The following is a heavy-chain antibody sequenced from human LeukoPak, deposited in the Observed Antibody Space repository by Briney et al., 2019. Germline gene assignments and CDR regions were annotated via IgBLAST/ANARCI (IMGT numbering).Heavy chain of an antibody. CDR3: AKAYYYDSSGYIDY. V-gene: IGHV3-9*01. CDR2: ISWNSGSI. Sequence: GGSLRLSCAGSGFIFYDYAMHWVRHAPGKGLEWVSGISWNSGSIGYADSVKGRFTISRDNAKNSLFLQMNSLRGEDTAFYYCAKAYYYDSSGYIDYWGQGTLVTVSS. J-gene: IGHJ4*02. D-gene: IGHD3-22*01. CDR1: GFIFYDYA.